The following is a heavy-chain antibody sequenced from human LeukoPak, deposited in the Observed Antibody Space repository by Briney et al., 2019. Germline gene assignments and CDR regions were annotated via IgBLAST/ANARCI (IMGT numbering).Heavy chain of an antibody. J-gene: IGHJ6*03. Sequence: GGSLRLSCAASGFTFSSYSMNWVRQAPGKGLEWVSYISSSSSTIYYADSVKGRFTISRDNAKNSLYLQMNSLRAEDTAVYYCARDPIVGATRYYYYYYMDVWGKGTTVTVSS. CDR3: ARDPIVGATRYYYYYYMDV. D-gene: IGHD1-26*01. V-gene: IGHV3-48*01. CDR1: GFTFSSYS. CDR2: ISSSSSTI.